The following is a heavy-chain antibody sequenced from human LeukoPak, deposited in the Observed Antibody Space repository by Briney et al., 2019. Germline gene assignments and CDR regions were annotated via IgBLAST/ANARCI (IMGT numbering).Heavy chain of an antibody. J-gene: IGHJ6*02. Sequence: GGSLRLSCAASGFTFSSYGMHWVRQAPGKGLEWVAVISYDGSNKYYADSVKGRFAISRDNSKNTLYLQMNSLRAEDTAVYYCAKEVIQLNNYYYGMDVWGQGTLVTVSS. V-gene: IGHV3-30*18. D-gene: IGHD4-4*01. CDR2: ISYDGSNK. CDR3: AKEVIQLNNYYYGMDV. CDR1: GFTFSSYG.